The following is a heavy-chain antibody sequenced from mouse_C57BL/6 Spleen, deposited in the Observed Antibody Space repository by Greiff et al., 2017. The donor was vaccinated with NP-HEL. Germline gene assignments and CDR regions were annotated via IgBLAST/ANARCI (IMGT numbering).Heavy chain of an antibody. CDR1: GFTFSDYG. V-gene: IGHV5-17*01. CDR3: ARINWGYYAMDY. D-gene: IGHD4-1*01. CDR2: ISSGSSTI. Sequence: DVQLVESGGGLVKPGGSLKLSCADSGFTFSDYGMHWVRQAPEKGLEWVAYISSGSSTIYYADTVKGRFTISRDNAKNTLFLQMTSLRSEDTAMYYCARINWGYYAMDYWGQGTSVTVSS. J-gene: IGHJ4*01.